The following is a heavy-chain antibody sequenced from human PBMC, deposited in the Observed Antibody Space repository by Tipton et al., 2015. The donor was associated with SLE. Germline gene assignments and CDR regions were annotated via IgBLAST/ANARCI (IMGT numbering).Heavy chain of an antibody. D-gene: IGHD5-18*01. J-gene: IGHJ4*02. Sequence: LRLSCTVSGVSISNQYWSWIRQPPGKGLELIGYIFYTGRTNYNPPLKSRVTMPVDTSKNQFSLKLTSVTAADTAVYYCARARGYSYGYSDFWGQGTLVTVSS. CDR3: ARARGYSYGYSDF. CDR1: GVSISNQY. V-gene: IGHV4-59*11. CDR2: IFYTGRT.